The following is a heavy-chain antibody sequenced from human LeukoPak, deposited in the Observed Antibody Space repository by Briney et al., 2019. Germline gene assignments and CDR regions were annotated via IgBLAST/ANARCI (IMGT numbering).Heavy chain of an antibody. CDR2: IYYSGST. CDR1: GGSITSSSYY. Sequence: SETLSLTCTVSGGSITSSSYYWGWIRQPPGKGLEWIGSIYYSGSTYYNPSLKSRVTISVDTSKNQFSLKLSSVTAADTAVYYCARLGYCSSTSCYPIDYWGQGTLVTVSS. D-gene: IGHD2-2*03. CDR3: ARLGYCSSTSCYPIDY. J-gene: IGHJ4*02. V-gene: IGHV4-39*01.